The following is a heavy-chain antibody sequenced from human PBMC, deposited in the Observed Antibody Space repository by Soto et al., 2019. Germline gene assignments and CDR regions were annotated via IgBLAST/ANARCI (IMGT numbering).Heavy chain of an antibody. CDR3: ARGGDYGDYELDP. Sequence: ASVKVSCKASGYTFTIYYIHWVRQAPGQGLEWMGIINPSGGSTSYAQKFQGRVTMTRDTSTSTDNMELSSLRSEGTAVYYCARGGDYGDYELDPWGQGTMVTVYS. V-gene: IGHV1-46*01. CDR1: GYTFTIYY. D-gene: IGHD4-17*01. CDR2: INPSGGST. J-gene: IGHJ5*01.